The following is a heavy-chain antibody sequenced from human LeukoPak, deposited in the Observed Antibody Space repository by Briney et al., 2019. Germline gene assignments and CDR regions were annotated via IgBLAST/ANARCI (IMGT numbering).Heavy chain of an antibody. CDR1: GFTFSSFG. V-gene: IGHV3-33*01. CDR2: IWYDGSSE. CDR3: ARDSYDILTGYYSGPDY. D-gene: IGHD3-9*01. Sequence: GTSLRLSCAASGFTFSSFGMHWVRQAPGKGLEWVTLIWYDGSSEYYADSVKGRFTISRDNSKNRLYLQINSLRVEDTAVYYYARDSYDILTGYYSGPDYWGQGTLVTVSS. J-gene: IGHJ4*02.